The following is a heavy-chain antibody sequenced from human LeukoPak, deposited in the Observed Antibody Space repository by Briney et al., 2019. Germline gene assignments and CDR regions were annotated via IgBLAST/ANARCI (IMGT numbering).Heavy chain of an antibody. J-gene: IGHJ3*02. CDR1: GFTFSNYW. CDR3: ARMPGSSNYDGRGKDAFDI. V-gene: IGHV3-74*01. Sequence: PGGSLRLSCAASGFTFSNYWMLWFRQAPGKGLVWVSRINDDGSSTTYSDSVRGRFTISRDNAKSTLYLQMNGLTAEDTAVYYCARMPGSSNYDGRGKDAFDIWGQGTMVTVSS. D-gene: IGHD3-22*01. CDR2: INDDGSST.